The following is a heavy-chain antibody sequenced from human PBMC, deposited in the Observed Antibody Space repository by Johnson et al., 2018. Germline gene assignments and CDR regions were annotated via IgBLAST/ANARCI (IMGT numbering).Heavy chain of an antibody. J-gene: IGHJ3*02. CDR2: IKQDGSEK. Sequence: EVQLVESGGGLVQPRGSLRLSCAASGFTFSSYWMSWVRQAPGKGLEWVANIKQDGSEKYYVDSVKGRFTISRDNAKKSLYLQMNSLRAEDTAVYWCARYHGTQLGAAAFDIWGQGTMVTVSS. V-gene: IGHV3-7*01. CDR1: GFTFSSYW. CDR3: ARYHGTQLGAAAFDI. D-gene: IGHD5-18*01.